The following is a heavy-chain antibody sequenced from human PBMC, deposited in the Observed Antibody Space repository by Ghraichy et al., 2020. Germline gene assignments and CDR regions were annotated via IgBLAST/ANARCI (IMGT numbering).Heavy chain of an antibody. V-gene: IGHV3-23*01. J-gene: IGHJ4*02. CDR1: GFTFSSYA. CDR3: AENSGSYPY. CDR2: ISGSGGST. Sequence: LSLTCAASGFTFSSYAMSWVRQAPGKGLEWVSAISGSGGSTYYADSVKGRFTISRDNSKNTLYLQMNSLRAEDTAVYYCAENSGSYPYWGQGTLVTVSS. D-gene: IGHD1-26*01.